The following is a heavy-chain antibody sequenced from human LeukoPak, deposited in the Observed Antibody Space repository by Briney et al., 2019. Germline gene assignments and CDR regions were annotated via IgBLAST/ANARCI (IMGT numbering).Heavy chain of an antibody. V-gene: IGHV1-2*02. Sequence: GASVEVSCKASGYTFTGYYMHWVRQAPGQGLEWMGWINPNSDDTNYAQKFQGRVTMTRDTSISTAYMELSRLTSDDTAVYYCARSNVVGVTSPWYFDYWGQGTLVTVSS. CDR2: INPNSDDT. D-gene: IGHD2-15*01. CDR1: GYTFTGYY. J-gene: IGHJ4*02. CDR3: ARSNVVGVTSPWYFDY.